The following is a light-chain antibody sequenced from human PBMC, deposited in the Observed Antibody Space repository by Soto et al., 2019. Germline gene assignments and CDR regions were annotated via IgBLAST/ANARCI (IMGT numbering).Light chain of an antibody. Sequence: QSVLTQPPSVSGAPGQRVTISCTGNSSNIGAGYDVHWYQQLPGTAPKLLIYGNINRPSGVPDRFSGSKSGTSGSLAITGVQAEDEADYFCQSYDNSLSGYVFGTGTKVTVL. V-gene: IGLV1-40*01. J-gene: IGLJ1*01. CDR3: QSYDNSLSGYV. CDR1: SSNIGAGYD. CDR2: GNI.